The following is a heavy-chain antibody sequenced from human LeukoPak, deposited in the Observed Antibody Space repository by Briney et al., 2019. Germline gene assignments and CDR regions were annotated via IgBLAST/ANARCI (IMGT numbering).Heavy chain of an antibody. J-gene: IGHJ4*02. V-gene: IGHV4-34*01. D-gene: IGHD3-22*01. CDR1: GGSFSGYY. Sequence: SSETLSLTCAVYGGSFSGYYWSWIRQPPGKGLEWIGEINHSGSTNYNPSLKSRVTISVDTSKNQFSLKLSSVTAADTAVYYCARGRPNYDSSGYYPSYYFDYWGQGTLVTVSS. CDR2: INHSGST. CDR3: ARGRPNYDSSGYYPSYYFDY.